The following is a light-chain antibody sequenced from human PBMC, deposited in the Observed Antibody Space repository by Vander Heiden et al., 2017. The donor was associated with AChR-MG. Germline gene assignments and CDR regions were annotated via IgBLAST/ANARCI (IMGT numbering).Light chain of an antibody. J-gene: IGLJ3*02. CDR1: SSNIGAGYD. Sequence: QSVLTQPPSVSGAPGQRVTISCTGSSSNIGAGYDVHWYQQLPGTAPNLLIYGNSNRPSGVPDRFSGSKSGTSASLAITGLQAEDEADYYCQSYDSSLSRGVFGGGTKLTVL. CDR2: GNS. V-gene: IGLV1-40*01. CDR3: QSYDSSLSRGV.